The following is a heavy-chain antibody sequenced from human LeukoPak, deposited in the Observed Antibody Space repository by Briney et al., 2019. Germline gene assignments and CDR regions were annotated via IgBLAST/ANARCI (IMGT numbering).Heavy chain of an antibody. CDR3: ARWTINGALDAFDI. V-gene: IGHV4-59*08. J-gene: IGHJ3*02. D-gene: IGHD2-8*01. Sequence: SETLSLTCTVSGGSISSYYWSWIRQPPGKGLEWIGYIYYSGSTNYNPSLKSRVTISVGTSKNQFSLKLSSVTAADTAVYYCARWTINGALDAFDIWGQGTMVTVSS. CDR1: GGSISSYY. CDR2: IYYSGST.